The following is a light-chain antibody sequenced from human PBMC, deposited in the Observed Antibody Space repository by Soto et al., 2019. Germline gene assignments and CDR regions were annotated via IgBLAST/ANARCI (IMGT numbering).Light chain of an antibody. V-gene: IGLV2-23*02. CDR1: SSDVGSYNL. Sequence: QSVLTQPASVSGSPGQSITISCTGTSSDVGSYNLVSWYQQHPGKAPKLMIYEVSKRPSGVSNCFSGSKSGNTASLTISGLQAEDEADYYCCSYAGSSTFYVFGTGTKATVL. CDR3: CSYAGSSTFYV. CDR2: EVS. J-gene: IGLJ1*01.